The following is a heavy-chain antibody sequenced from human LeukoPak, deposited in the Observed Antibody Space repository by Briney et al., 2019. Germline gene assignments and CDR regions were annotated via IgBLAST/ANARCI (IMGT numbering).Heavy chain of an antibody. J-gene: IGHJ4*02. D-gene: IGHD3-22*01. Sequence: GGSLRLSCAASGFTFSSYDMHWVRHATGKGLEWVSAIGTAGDTYYPGSVKGRFTISRENAKNSLCLQMNSLRAGDTAVYYCARALYDSSGYYYVDYWGQGTLVTVSS. V-gene: IGHV3-13*01. CDR1: GFTFSSYD. CDR2: IGTAGDT. CDR3: ARALYDSSGYYYVDY.